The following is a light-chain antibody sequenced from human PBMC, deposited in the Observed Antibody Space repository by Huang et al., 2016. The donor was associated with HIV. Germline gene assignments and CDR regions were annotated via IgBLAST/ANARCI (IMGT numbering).Light chain of an antibody. V-gene: IGKV1-39*01. CDR2: GAS. Sequence: DIQMTQFPTSLSASVEDRVTITCRAGQAIDKYLNWYQQKSGRAPRLLIYGASKWESRVPSRVSDRASGTNFSLTINSLEPDDSAIYYCQQSYRTPRTFGQGTKLEI. J-gene: IGKJ2*01. CDR1: QAIDKY. CDR3: QQSYRTPRT.